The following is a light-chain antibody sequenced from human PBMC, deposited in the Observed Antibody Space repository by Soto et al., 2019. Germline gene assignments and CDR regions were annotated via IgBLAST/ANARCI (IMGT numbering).Light chain of an antibody. CDR3: QQYGRSPLT. CDR1: QNINRY. Sequence: VLTQFPATLSPSPGASANVSCRASQNINRYLAWYHQKPGQPPRLLIYDASTRATGIPARFSGSGSGTDFTLTISRLEPEDFAVYYCQQYGRSPLTFGQGTKVDIK. CDR2: DAS. J-gene: IGKJ1*01. V-gene: IGKV3-20*01.